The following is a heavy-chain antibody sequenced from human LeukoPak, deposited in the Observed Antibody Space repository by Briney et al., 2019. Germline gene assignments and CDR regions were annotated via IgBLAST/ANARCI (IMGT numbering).Heavy chain of an antibody. D-gene: IGHD1-1*01. J-gene: IGHJ4*02. Sequence: GGSLRLSCAASGFTFRSYGMYWVRQAPGKGLEWVALIQYDGTNKYYADSVKGRFTISRDNSKNTLYLQMNSLRAEDTAIYYCARDTTYKLDNWGQGTLVTVSS. V-gene: IGHV3-30*02. CDR1: GFTFRSYG. CDR3: ARDTTYKLDN. CDR2: IQYDGTNK.